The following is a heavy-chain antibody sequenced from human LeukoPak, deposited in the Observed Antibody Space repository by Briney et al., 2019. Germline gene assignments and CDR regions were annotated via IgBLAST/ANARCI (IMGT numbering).Heavy chain of an antibody. CDR1: GDSMSNFY. D-gene: IGHD2-2*01. CDR3: ARGLSSTRRESDY. J-gene: IGHJ4*02. CDR2: IDYSGST. V-gene: IGHV4-59*01. Sequence: PSETLSLTCSVSGDSMSNFYWSWIRQPPGKGLEWIGYIDYSGSTSYNPSLKSRVTISIDTSKNQFSLRLSSVAAADTAVYFCARGLSSTRRESDYRGQGTLVTVSS.